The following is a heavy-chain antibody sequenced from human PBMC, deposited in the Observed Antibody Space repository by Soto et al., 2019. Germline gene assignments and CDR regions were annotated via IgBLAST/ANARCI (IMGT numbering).Heavy chain of an antibody. CDR2: IYHSGST. J-gene: IGHJ4*02. Sequence: QLQLQESGSGLVKPSQTLSLTCAVSGGSINTATHSWSWIRQPPGKGLEWIGYIYHSGSTYYNPSGKRRATISIDTSNNQFRRRLSSVTAADTAVYYCARGGGVTTTGDDYWGQGILVTVSS. D-gene: IGHD4-4*01. V-gene: IGHV4-30-2*01. CDR3: ARGGGVTTTGDDY. CDR1: GGSINTATHS.